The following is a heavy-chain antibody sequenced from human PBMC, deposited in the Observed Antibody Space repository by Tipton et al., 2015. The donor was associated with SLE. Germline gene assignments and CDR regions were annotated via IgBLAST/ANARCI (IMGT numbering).Heavy chain of an antibody. D-gene: IGHD3-16*01. CDR1: GFTFSSYG. V-gene: IGHV3-33*01. CDR2: IWYDGSNK. Sequence: RSLRLSCAASGFTFSSYGMHWVRQAPGKGLEWVAVIWYDGSNKYYADSVKGRFTISRDNSKNTLYLQMNSLRAEDTAVYYCARPAFPFTFGGVYDAFDIWGQGTMVTVSS. J-gene: IGHJ3*02. CDR3: ARPAFPFTFGGVYDAFDI.